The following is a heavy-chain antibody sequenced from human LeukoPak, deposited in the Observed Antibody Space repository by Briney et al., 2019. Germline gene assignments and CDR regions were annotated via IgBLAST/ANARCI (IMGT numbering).Heavy chain of an antibody. D-gene: IGHD6-19*01. Sequence: PGGSLRLSYAASGFTFSSYSMNWVRQAPGKGLEWASYISSSSSTIYYADSVKGRFTISRDNAKNSLYLQMNSLRAEDTAVYCCARGSSDQWLDPFDYWGQGTLVTVSS. CDR3: ARGSSDQWLDPFDY. CDR1: GFTFSSYS. CDR2: ISSSSSTI. V-gene: IGHV3-48*01. J-gene: IGHJ4*02.